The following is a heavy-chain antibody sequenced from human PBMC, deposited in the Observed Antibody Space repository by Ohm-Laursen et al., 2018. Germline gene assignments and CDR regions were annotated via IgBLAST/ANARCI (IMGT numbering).Heavy chain of an antibody. V-gene: IGHV3-30*18. CDR1: GFSLNNYA. D-gene: IGHD5-12*01. CDR3: AKAKGTDNGYDYFGDH. J-gene: IGHJ4*02. CDR2: ISNDGTIK. Sequence: SLRLSCSASGFSLNNYAMHWVRQAPGKGLEWLAVISNDGTIKRYIDSVKGRFSISRDTSKNTLFPQMGRVRVEDTAVYYCAKAKGTDNGYDYFGDHWGQGTLVIVSS.